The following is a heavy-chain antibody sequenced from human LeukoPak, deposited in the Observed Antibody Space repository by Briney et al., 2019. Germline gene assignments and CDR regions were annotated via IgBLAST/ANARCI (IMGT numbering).Heavy chain of an antibody. CDR3: ARQSVVTSRSPDDAFDI. V-gene: IGHV1-18*01. CDR2: ISAYNGNT. CDR1: GYTFSSYG. Sequence: ASVKVSRKASGYTFSSYGISWVRQAPGQGLEWMAWISAYNGNTNYEQNLQGRVTMTTDTSTNTAYMELRSLRSDDTAVYYCARQSVVTSRSPDDAFDIWGQGTMVTVSS. J-gene: IGHJ3*02. D-gene: IGHD3-16*02.